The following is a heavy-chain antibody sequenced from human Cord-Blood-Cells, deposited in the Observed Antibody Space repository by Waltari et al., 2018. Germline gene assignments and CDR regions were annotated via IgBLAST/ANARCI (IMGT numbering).Heavy chain of an antibody. CDR2: IYYSGST. J-gene: IGHJ3*02. Sequence: QLQLQESGPGLVKPSETLALTCTVSGGSISSSSYYWGWIRQPPGKGLGWVGSIYYSGSTYYNPSLKSRVTISVDTSKNQFSLKLSSVTAADTAVYYCARQYPRRYAFDIWGQGTMVTVSS. CDR3: ARQYPRRYAFDI. CDR1: GGSISSSSYY. D-gene: IGHD3-10*01. V-gene: IGHV4-39*01.